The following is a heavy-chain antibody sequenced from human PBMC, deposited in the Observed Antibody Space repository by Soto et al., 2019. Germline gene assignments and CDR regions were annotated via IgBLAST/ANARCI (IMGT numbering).Heavy chain of an antibody. CDR1: GGSISDHY. D-gene: IGHD3-22*01. CDR3: AGSGYYHNSGMDV. V-gene: IGHV4-59*03. Sequence: SETLSLTCTVSGGSISDHYYMWIRQSPGKGLEYIGYIYNGGRTDYNPSLKSRVIISVDTSKNQFSLKLTSVTAADTAVYYCAGSGYYHNSGMDVWGQGTTVTAP. J-gene: IGHJ6*02. CDR2: IYNGGRT.